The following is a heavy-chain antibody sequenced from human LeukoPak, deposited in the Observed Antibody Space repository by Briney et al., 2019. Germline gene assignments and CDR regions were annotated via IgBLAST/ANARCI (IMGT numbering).Heavy chain of an antibody. V-gene: IGHV3-21*01. CDR2: ISSSSSYI. D-gene: IGHD3-10*01. Sequence: GGSLRLSCAASGFTFSSYSMNWVRQAPGKGLEWVSSISSSSSYIYYADSVKGRFTISRDNAKNSLYLQMNSLRAEDTAVYYCARFATYGSGTYAFDYWGQGTLVTVSS. J-gene: IGHJ4*02. CDR3: ARFATYGSGTYAFDY. CDR1: GFTFSSYS.